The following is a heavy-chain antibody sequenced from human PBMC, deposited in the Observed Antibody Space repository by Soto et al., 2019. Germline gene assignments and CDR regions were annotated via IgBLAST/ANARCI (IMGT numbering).Heavy chain of an antibody. Sequence: EEPLIESGGGWVQPGTSLRVSCAASGFTFHEYAMHWVRQAPGKGLEWVSGISSDGDTIAYADSVQGRFTVFRDNAKNSLYLQMNSLRAEDTALYYCTKGGYDLIYYFGMDVWGQGTTVTVSS. J-gene: IGHJ6*02. CDR1: GFTFHEYA. CDR2: ISSDGDTI. D-gene: IGHD5-12*01. CDR3: TKGGYDLIYYFGMDV. V-gene: IGHV3-9*01.